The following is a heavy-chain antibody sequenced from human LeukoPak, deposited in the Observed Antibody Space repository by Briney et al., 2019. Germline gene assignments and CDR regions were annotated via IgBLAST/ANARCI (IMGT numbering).Heavy chain of an antibody. D-gene: IGHD6-19*01. CDR1: EFSFNRYW. J-gene: IGHJ4*02. Sequence: GESLKISCKASEFSFNRYWIAWGRQMPGKGLEWMGGIFPDDSDSRYSPSFQGQVTISADMSIATVFLHWSSLRASDTAIYYCARQSGAGHLFLFDYWGQGTQVTVSS. V-gene: IGHV5-51*01. CDR3: ARQSGAGHLFLFDY. CDR2: IFPDDSDS.